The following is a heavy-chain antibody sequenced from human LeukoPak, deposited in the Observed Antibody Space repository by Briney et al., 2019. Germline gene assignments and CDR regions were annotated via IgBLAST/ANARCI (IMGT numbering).Heavy chain of an antibody. J-gene: IGHJ6*03. Sequence: ASVKVSCKASGYTFTNYGISWVRQAPGRGLEWMGWISAYNGNTNYVRKFQGRVTVTTDTSTSTAYMELRSLRSDDTAVYYCARAGDNTYYYYMDVWGKGTTVTVPS. D-gene: IGHD2-21*01. CDR1: GYTFTNYG. V-gene: IGHV1-18*01. CDR2: ISAYNGNT. CDR3: ARAGDNTYYYYMDV.